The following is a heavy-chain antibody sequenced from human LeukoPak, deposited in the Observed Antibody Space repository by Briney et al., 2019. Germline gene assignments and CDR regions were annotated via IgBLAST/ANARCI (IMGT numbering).Heavy chain of an antibody. CDR2: IYYSGST. D-gene: IGHD1-26*01. CDR3: ARYSGSYSRAFDI. J-gene: IGHJ3*02. CDR1: GGSISSYY. V-gene: IGHV4-59*12. Sequence: SETLSLTCTVSGGSISSYYWSWIRQPPGKGLEWIGYIYYSGSTNYNPSLKSRVTMSVDTSKNQFSLKLSSVTAADTAVYYCARYSGSYSRAFDIWGQGTMVTVSS.